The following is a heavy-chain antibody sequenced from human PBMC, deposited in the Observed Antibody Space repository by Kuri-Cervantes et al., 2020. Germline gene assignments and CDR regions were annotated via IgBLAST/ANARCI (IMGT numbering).Heavy chain of an antibody. CDR3: ARTPAAADYYYYYYGMDV. D-gene: IGHD6-13*01. J-gene: IGHJ6*02. Sequence: GGSLRLSCAASGFTFSSYAMSWVRQAPGKGLEWVSAISGSGGRTYYADSVKGRFTISRDNSKNTLYLQTNSLRAEDTAVYYCARTPAAADYYYYYYGMDVWGQGTTVTVSS. V-gene: IGHV3-23*01. CDR2: ISGSGGRT. CDR1: GFTFSSYA.